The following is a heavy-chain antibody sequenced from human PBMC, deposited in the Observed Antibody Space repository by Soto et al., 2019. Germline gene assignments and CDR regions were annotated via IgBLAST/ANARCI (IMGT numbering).Heavy chain of an antibody. D-gene: IGHD6-19*01. Sequence: SETLSLTCTLSGYSISTGYYWAWVRQSPGKGLEWIGSVYRSGAAYYSPTLKGRVTISVDTSKNQFSLHLKSVTAADAAVYYCARDYPYELDVAGYFDSWGPGTPVTGSS. J-gene: IGHJ4*02. V-gene: IGHV4-38-2*02. CDR3: ARDYPYELDVAGYFDS. CDR1: GYSISTGYY. CDR2: VYRSGAA.